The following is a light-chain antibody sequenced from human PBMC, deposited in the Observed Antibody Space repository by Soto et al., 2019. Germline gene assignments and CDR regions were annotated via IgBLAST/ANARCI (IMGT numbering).Light chain of an antibody. V-gene: IGLV2-8*01. CDR2: AVS. CDR3: SSFAGSNKAV. Sequence: HSVLTQPPSASGSPGQSVTISCTGTSSDIGGYNYVSWYQQHPGKAPKLIIYAVSQRPSGVPDRFSGSKSGNTASLTVSGLQAEDEADYYCSSFAGSNKAVFGGGTQLTVL. CDR1: SSDIGGYNY. J-gene: IGLJ7*01.